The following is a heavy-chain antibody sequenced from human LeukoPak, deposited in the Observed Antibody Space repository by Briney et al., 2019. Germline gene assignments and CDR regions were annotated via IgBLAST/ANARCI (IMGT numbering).Heavy chain of an antibody. CDR2: IKSKTDGGTT. V-gene: IGHV3-15*01. J-gene: IGHJ4*02. Sequence: GGSLRLSCAVSGFTFSNAWMSWVRQAPGRGLEWVGRIKSKTDGGTTDYAAPVKGRFTISRDDSKNTLYLQMNSLKTEDTAVYYCTTVLFLPRPVDYWGQGTLVTVSS. CDR3: TTVLFLPRPVDY. D-gene: IGHD2/OR15-2a*01. CDR1: GFTFSNAW.